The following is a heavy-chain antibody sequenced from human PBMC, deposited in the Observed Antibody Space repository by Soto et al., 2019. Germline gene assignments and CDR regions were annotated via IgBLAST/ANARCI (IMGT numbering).Heavy chain of an antibody. D-gene: IGHD2-2*02. CDR3: ARDYTGVYYYYGMDV. CDR2: INAGNGNT. J-gene: IGHJ6*02. Sequence: GASVKVSCKASGYTFTSYAMHWVRQAPGQRLEWMGWINAGNGNTKYSQKFQGRVTITRDTSASTAYMELSSLRSEDTAVYYCARDYTGVYYYYGMDVWGQGTTVTVSS. V-gene: IGHV1-3*01. CDR1: GYTFTSYA.